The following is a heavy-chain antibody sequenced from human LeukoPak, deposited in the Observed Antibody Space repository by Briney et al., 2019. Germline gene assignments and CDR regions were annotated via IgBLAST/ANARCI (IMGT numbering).Heavy chain of an antibody. CDR2: ISGSGGST. V-gene: IGHV3-23*01. Sequence: GGSLRLSCAASGFTFRSYAMSWVRQAPGRGLEWVSGISGSGGSTYYAASVKGRFTISRDNSKNTLYLQMNSLRAEDTAVYYCAKEAIAVAGSFDYWGQGTLVTVSS. J-gene: IGHJ4*02. D-gene: IGHD6-19*01. CDR3: AKEAIAVAGSFDY. CDR1: GFTFRSYA.